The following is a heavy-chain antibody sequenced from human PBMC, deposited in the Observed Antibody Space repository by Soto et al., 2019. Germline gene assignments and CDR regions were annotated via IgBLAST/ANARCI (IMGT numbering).Heavy chain of an antibody. CDR2: IIPIFGTA. Sequence: QVQLVQSGAEVKKPGSSVKVSCKASGGTFSSYAISWVRQAPGQGLEWMGGIIPIFGTANYAQKFQRRVTITAHESTSTAYMELSSLRSEDTAVYYCASALVPAADGELWYGEHFVYWGQGALVSVSS. CDR1: GGTFSSYA. CDR3: ASALVPAADGELWYGEHFVY. J-gene: IGHJ4*02. V-gene: IGHV1-69*12. D-gene: IGHD2-2*01.